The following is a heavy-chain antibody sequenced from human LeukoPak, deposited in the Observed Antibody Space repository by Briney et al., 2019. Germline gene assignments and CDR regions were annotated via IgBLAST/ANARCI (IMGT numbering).Heavy chain of an antibody. D-gene: IGHD3-3*01. CDR2: IYTSGST. Sequence: SETLSLTCTVSGGSISSYYWSWIRQPAGKGLEWIGRIYTSGSTNYNPSLKSRVTMSVDTSKNQFSLKLSSVTAADTAVYYCARDPGSYDFWSGPKFRAAFGIWGQGTMVTVSS. J-gene: IGHJ3*02. V-gene: IGHV4-4*07. CDR3: ARDPGSYDFWSGPKFRAAFGI. CDR1: GGSISSYY.